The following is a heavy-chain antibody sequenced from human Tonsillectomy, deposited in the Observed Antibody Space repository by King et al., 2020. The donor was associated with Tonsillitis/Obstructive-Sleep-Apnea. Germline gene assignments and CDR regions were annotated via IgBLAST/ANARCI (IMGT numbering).Heavy chain of an antibody. CDR3: AREKVVVVATNYWFDL. D-gene: IGHD5-12*01. CDR1: GYTFIGDY. V-gene: IGHV1-2*02. CDR2: INPNSGGT. J-gene: IGHJ5*02. Sequence: QLVQSGAEVKKPGASVKVSCKASGYTFIGDYMHWVRQAPGQGLEWMGWINPNSGGTNDAQKFQGRVTLTRDTYIRTVYMELSRLRLDDTAVYYCAREKVVVVATNYWFDLWGQGTLVTVST.